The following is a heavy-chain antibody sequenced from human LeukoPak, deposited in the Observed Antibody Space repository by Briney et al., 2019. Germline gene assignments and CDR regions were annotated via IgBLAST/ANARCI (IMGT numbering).Heavy chain of an antibody. CDR1: GFTFSSYG. V-gene: IGHV3-30*02. J-gene: IGHJ4*02. D-gene: IGHD3-10*01. CDR2: IRYDGSNK. Sequence: PGGSLRLSCAASGFTFSSYGMHWVRQAPGKGLECVAFIRYDGSNKYYADSVKGRFTISRDNSKNTLYLQMNSLRAEDTAVYYCAKDSRLMYYYGSGSYYTPYYFDYWGQGTLVTVSS. CDR3: AKDSRLMYYYGSGSYYTPYYFDY.